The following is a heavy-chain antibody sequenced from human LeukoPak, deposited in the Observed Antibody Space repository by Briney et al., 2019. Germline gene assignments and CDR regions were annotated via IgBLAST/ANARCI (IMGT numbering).Heavy chain of an antibody. D-gene: IGHD4-17*01. CDR2: VSNSGTT. J-gene: IGHJ3*02. Sequence: SETLSLTCTVSGGSISTYYWSWIRQPPGKGLEWIGYVSNSGTTNCNPSLKSRVTISVDTSKNQFSLKLSSVTAADTALYYCARDADYGGAFDIWGQGTMVTVSS. V-gene: IGHV4-59*01. CDR1: GGSISTYY. CDR3: ARDADYGGAFDI.